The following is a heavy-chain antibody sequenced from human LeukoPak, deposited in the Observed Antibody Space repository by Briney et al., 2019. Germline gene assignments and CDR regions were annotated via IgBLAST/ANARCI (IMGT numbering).Heavy chain of an antibody. CDR2: ISSSSSYI. D-gene: IGHD1-26*01. CDR3: ARSSGELPRSLVDY. Sequence: GGSLRLSCAASGFTFRSHSMNWVRQAPGKGLEWVSSISSSSSYIFYADSVKGRFTISRDNAKNSLFLQMNSLRAEDTAVYYCARSSGELPRSLVDYWGQGTLVTVSS. J-gene: IGHJ4*02. CDR1: GFTFRSHS. V-gene: IGHV3-21*01.